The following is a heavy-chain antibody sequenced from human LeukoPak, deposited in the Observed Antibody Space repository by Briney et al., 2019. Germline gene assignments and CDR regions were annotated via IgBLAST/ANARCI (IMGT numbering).Heavy chain of an antibody. CDR2: IWYDGSNK. D-gene: IGHD3-3*01. V-gene: IGHV3-33*01. Sequence: GSLRLSCAASGFTFSSYGMHWVRQAPGKGLEWVAVIWYDGSNKYYADSVKGRFTISRDNSKNTLYLQMNSLRAEDTAVYYCARRGYDFWSGSKKNYYMDVWGKGTTVTVSS. CDR3: ARRGYDFWSGSKKNYYMDV. J-gene: IGHJ6*03. CDR1: GFTFSSYG.